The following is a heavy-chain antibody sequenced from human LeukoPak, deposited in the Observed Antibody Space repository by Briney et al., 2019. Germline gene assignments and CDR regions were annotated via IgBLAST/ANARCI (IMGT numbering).Heavy chain of an antibody. Sequence: SETLSLTCAVSGGSISSGGYSWSWIRQPPGKGLEWIGYLYHSGSTYYNPSLKSRVTISVDRSKNQFSLKLSSLTAADTAVYYCARGSRRSITMVRGVNPYYFDYWGQGTLVTVSS. CDR1: GGSISSGGYS. CDR2: LYHSGST. J-gene: IGHJ4*02. CDR3: ARGSRRSITMVRGVNPYYFDY. D-gene: IGHD3-10*01. V-gene: IGHV4-30-2*01.